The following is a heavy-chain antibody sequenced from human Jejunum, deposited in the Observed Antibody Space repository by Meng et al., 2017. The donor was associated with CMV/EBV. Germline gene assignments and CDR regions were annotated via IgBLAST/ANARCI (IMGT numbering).Heavy chain of an antibody. V-gene: IGHV4-30-4*08. D-gene: IGHD3-10*01. CDR2: IYYTGST. CDR3: ARDMEGTYGSLNWFDP. Sequence: SITSHDYSWSWIRQPPGKGLEWIGYIYYTGSTYYNPSLKSRVTISRDTSKNQFSLKLSSVTAADTAVYYCARDMEGTYGSLNWFDPWGQGTLVTVSS. J-gene: IGHJ5*02. CDR1: SITSHDYS.